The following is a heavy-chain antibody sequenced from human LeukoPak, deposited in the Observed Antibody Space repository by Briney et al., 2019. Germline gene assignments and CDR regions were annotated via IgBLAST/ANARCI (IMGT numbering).Heavy chain of an antibody. J-gene: IGHJ4*02. CDR2: ISWNSGSI. D-gene: IGHD6-13*01. CDR3: AKDGEQQLEHFDY. Sequence: PGRSLRLSCAASGFTFDDYAMYWVRQAPGKGLEWVSGISWNSGSIGYADSVKGRFTISRDNAKNSLYLQMNSLRAEDTALYYCAKDGEQQLEHFDYWGQGTLVTVSS. CDR1: GFTFDDYA. V-gene: IGHV3-9*01.